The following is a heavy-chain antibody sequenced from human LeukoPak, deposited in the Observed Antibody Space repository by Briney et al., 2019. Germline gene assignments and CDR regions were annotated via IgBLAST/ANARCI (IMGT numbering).Heavy chain of an antibody. Sequence: PGGSLRLSCVASGFTLSDYYMSWIRQAPGKGLEWVSYISSSDTTIYYADSVKGRFTISRDNAKNSLYLQMNSLRVEDTAVYYCARGLPATLLDYWGQGTLVTVSS. V-gene: IGHV3-11*01. CDR2: ISSSDTTI. D-gene: IGHD2-2*01. CDR3: ARGLPATLLDY. CDR1: GFTLSDYY. J-gene: IGHJ4*02.